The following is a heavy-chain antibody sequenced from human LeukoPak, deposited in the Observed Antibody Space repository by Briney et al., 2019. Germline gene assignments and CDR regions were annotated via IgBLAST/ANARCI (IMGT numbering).Heavy chain of an antibody. Sequence: MSSQTLSLTCTVSGGSISSGSYYWSWIRQPAGKGLEWIGRIYTSGSTNYNPSLKSRVTISVDTSKNQFSLKLSSVTAADTAVYYCARVIWGPYAAVDYWGQGILVTVSS. V-gene: IGHV4-61*02. D-gene: IGHD3-16*01. CDR2: IYTSGST. CDR3: ARVIWGPYAAVDY. J-gene: IGHJ4*02. CDR1: GGSISSGSYY.